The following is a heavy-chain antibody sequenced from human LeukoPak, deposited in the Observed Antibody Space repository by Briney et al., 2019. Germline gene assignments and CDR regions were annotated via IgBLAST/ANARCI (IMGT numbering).Heavy chain of an antibody. CDR3: ARGIGWFDP. Sequence: SETLSLTCTVSGGSISSHYWSWIRQLPGKGLEWIGYIYYSGSTNYNPSLKSRVTISVDTSKNQFSLKLSSVTAADTAVYYCARGIGWFDPWGQGTLVTVSS. J-gene: IGHJ5*02. V-gene: IGHV4-59*11. CDR1: GGSISSHY. D-gene: IGHD1-26*01. CDR2: IYYSGST.